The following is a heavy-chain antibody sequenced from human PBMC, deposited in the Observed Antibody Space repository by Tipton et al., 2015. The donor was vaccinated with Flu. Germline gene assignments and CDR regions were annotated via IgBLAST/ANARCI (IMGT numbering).Heavy chain of an antibody. J-gene: IGHJ4*02. CDR2: ISHSGST. CDR3: SRSTYYYGSGSSDY. D-gene: IGHD3-10*01. CDR1: GYSISTGYY. V-gene: IGHV4-38-2*01. Sequence: TLSLTCAVSGYSISTGYYWGWIRQPPGKGLEWIATISHSGSTYYEPSLKSRVTISLDTFQNQFSLKVNSVTAADTAVYYCSRSTYYYGSGSSDYWGQGTLVTVSS.